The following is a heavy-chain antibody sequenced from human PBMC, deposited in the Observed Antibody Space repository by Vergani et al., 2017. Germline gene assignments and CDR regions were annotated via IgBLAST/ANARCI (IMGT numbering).Heavy chain of an antibody. J-gene: IGHJ6*02. CDR2: ISYDGSNK. CDR3: ARDHRYCSSTSCYYYYYYGMDV. D-gene: IGHD2-2*01. V-gene: IGHV3-30-3*01. CDR1: GFTFSSYA. Sequence: QVQLVESGGGVVQPGRSLRLSCAASGFTFSSYAMHWVRQAPGKGLEWVAVISYDGSNKYYADSVKGRFTISRDNSKNTLYLQMNSLRAEDTAVYYCARDHRYCSSTSCYYYYYYGMDVWGQGTTVTVSS.